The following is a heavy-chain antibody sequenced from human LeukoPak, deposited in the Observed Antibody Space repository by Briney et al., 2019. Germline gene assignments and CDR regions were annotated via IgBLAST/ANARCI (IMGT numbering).Heavy chain of an antibody. J-gene: IGHJ5*02. D-gene: IGHD2-2*02. Sequence: SETLSLTCTVSGGSISSGSYYWSWIRQPAGKGLGWIGRIYTSGSTNYNPSLKSRVTISVDTSKNQFSLKLSSVTAADTAVYYCARALGYCSSTSCYTGSWFDPWGQGTLVTVSS. CDR1: GGSISSGSYY. CDR3: ARALGYCSSTSCYTGSWFDP. V-gene: IGHV4-61*02. CDR2: IYTSGST.